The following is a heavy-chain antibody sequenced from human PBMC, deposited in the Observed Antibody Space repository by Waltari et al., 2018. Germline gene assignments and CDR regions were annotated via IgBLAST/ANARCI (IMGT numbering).Heavy chain of an antibody. CDR1: GYAFNTYD. CDR2: MNPNSENR. J-gene: IGHJ3*02. Sequence: QEQLVQSGAEVREPGASVKVSCMASGYAFNTYDINWVRQAPGRRLEWMGWMNPNSENRGYAQQFQGRLIMTSNSAIGTAYMELTSLRSEDTAVYYCARDSPLSMAVGGPDIWGQGTMVTVSS. D-gene: IGHD3-22*01. V-gene: IGHV1-8*01. CDR3: ARDSPLSMAVGGPDI.